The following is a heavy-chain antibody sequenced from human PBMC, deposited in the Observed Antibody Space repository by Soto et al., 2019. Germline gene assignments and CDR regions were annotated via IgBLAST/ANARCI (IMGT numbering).Heavy chain of an antibody. CDR3: ARDLHSYYDFWSCYLELGRFDY. V-gene: IGHV1-18*01. CDR1: GYTFTSYG. Sequence: ASVKISCKASGYTFTSYGISWVRQAPGQGLEWMGWISAYNGNTNYAQKLQGRVTMTTDTSTSTAYMELRSLRSDDTAVYYCARDLHSYYDFWSCYLELGRFDYWGQGTLVTVSS. CDR2: ISAYNGNT. D-gene: IGHD3-3*01. J-gene: IGHJ4*02.